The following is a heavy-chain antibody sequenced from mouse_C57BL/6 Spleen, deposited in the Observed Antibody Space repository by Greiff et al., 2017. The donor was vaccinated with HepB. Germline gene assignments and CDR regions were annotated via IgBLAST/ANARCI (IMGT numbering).Heavy chain of an antibody. CDR2: IYPRSGNT. J-gene: IGHJ1*03. V-gene: IGHV1-81*01. D-gene: IGHD2-4*01. CDR3: ARGDYDGYGYFDV. CDR1: GYTFTSYG. Sequence: VQLQQSGAELARPGASVKLSCKASGYTFTSYGISWVKQRTGQGLEWIGEIYPRSGNTYYNEKFKGKATLTADKSSSTAYMELRSLTSEDSAVYFCARGDYDGYGYFDVGGTGTTVTVSS.